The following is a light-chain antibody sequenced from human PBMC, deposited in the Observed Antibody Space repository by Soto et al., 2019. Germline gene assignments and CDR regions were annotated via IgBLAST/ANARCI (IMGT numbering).Light chain of an antibody. Sequence: EIGMTQSPGTLSVSPGERATLLCRASQSVSNNLAWYQQKPGQAPRLLIYYASTRATGIPARFSGSGSGTESTLNIISLQSEDYAVYYCHQYNKWPSFTFGPGTQVDIK. CDR1: QSVSNN. CDR3: HQYNKWPSFT. CDR2: YAS. V-gene: IGKV3-15*01. J-gene: IGKJ3*01.